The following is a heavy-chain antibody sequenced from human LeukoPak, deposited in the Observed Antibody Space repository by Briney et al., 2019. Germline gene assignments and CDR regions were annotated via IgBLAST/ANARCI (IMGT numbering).Heavy chain of an antibody. CDR2: ISSRGSGI. J-gene: IGHJ4*02. CDR1: GFTFSDYY. V-gene: IGHV3-11*01. Sequence: PGGSLGLSCAASGFTFSDYYMSWIRQAPGKGLEWVSFISSRGSGIYYADSVKGRFTISRDNAKNSLYLQMNSLRAEDTAVYYCARSPGGWYRGGFDYWGQGTLVTASS. CDR3: ARSPGGWYRGGFDY. D-gene: IGHD6-19*01.